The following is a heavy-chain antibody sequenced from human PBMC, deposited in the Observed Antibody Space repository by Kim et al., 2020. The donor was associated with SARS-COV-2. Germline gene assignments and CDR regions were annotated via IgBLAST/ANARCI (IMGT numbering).Heavy chain of an antibody. D-gene: IGHD3-10*01. CDR1: GFTFSDHY. V-gene: IGHV3-72*01. CDR2: TRNKANSYTT. CDR3: TMVRGGSSLDY. Sequence: GGSLRLSCAASGFTFSDHYMDWVRQAPGKGLEWVGRTRNKANSYTTEYAASVKGRFTISRDDSKNSLYLQMNSLKTEDTAVYYCTMVRGGSSLDYWGQGTLVTVSS. J-gene: IGHJ4*02.